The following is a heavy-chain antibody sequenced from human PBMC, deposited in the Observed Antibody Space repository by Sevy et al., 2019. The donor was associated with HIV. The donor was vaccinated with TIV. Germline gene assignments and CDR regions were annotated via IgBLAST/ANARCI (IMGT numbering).Heavy chain of an antibody. V-gene: IGHV3-30*02. J-gene: IGHJ3*02. D-gene: IGHD3-3*01. CDR1: GFTFSTYG. CDR2: IRYDGSNK. CDR3: AKLGEDTIFGVLTNDAFDI. Sequence: GGSLRLSCAASGFTFSTYGMHWVRQAPGKGLEWVAFIRYDGSNKYYADSVKGRFTISRDNSKNTLYLQMNSLRAEDTAVYYCAKLGEDTIFGVLTNDAFDIWGQGTMVTVSS.